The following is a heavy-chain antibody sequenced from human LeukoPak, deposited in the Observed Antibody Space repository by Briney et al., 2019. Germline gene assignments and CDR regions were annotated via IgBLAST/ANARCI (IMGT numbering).Heavy chain of an antibody. CDR2: IRYDGSNK. CDR3: AKGHYDSSGYWGV. Sequence: GGSLRLSCAASGFTFSSYGMHWVRQAPGKGLEWVAFIRYDGSNKYYADSVKGRFTISRDNSKNTLYLQMNSLRAEDTAVYYCAKGHYDSSGYWGVWGQGTLVTVSS. J-gene: IGHJ4*02. V-gene: IGHV3-30*02. CDR1: GFTFSSYG. D-gene: IGHD3-22*01.